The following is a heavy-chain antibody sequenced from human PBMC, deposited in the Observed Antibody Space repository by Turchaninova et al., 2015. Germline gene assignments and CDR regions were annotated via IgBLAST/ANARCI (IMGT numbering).Heavy chain of an antibody. CDR3: ARGFGYTRGFDM. CDR1: GESFSGNS. Sequence: QVHLQQWGAGLLKSSETMSLTCAGYGESFSGNSWTWIRQPPGKGLEWMGEINHSGSTNYNPSLKSRVTIGKDASKKQFSLRLSSVTAADMAIYYGARGFGYTRGFDMWGQGTKVTVSS. D-gene: IGHD5-12*01. CDR2: INHSGST. V-gene: IGHV4-34*01. J-gene: IGHJ3*02.